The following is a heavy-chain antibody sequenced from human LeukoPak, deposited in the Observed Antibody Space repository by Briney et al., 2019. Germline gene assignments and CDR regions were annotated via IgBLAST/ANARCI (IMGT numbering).Heavy chain of an antibody. Sequence: SPKTLSLTCTVSGGSISSGSSFWTWIRQPAGKGLEWIGRIYTGGSTNYNPSLKSRVTISVDTSKNQFSLKLSSVTAADTAVYYCTRGSIAYYYMDVWGKGTTVTISS. CDR3: TRGSIAYYYMDV. D-gene: IGHD3-22*01. J-gene: IGHJ6*03. V-gene: IGHV4-61*02. CDR2: IYTGGST. CDR1: GGSISSGSSF.